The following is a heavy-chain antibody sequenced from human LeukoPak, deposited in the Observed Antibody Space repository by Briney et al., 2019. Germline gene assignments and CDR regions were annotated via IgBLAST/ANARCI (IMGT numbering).Heavy chain of an antibody. D-gene: IGHD1-26*01. CDR3: ARARGSYSFDY. Sequence: GGSLRLSCAASGFTFRDYYMSWIRQAPGKGLEWVSYISSSGSAIYYADSVKGRFTISRDNAKNSLYLQMNSLRAEDTAVYYCARARGSYSFDYWGQGTLVTVSS. CDR2: ISSSGSAI. CDR1: GFTFRDYY. V-gene: IGHV3-11*01. J-gene: IGHJ4*02.